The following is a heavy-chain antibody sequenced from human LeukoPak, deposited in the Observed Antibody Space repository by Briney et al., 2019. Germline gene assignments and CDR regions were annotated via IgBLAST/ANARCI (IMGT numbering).Heavy chain of an antibody. D-gene: IGHD5-18*01. Sequence: GSLRLSCAASGFTFSSYAMSWVRQAPGKGLEWIGEINHSGSTNYNPSLKSRVTISVDTSKNQFSLKLSSVTAADTAVYYCARDHPAMVVFDYWGQGTLVTVSS. V-gene: IGHV4-34*01. CDR3: ARDHPAMVVFDY. CDR2: INHSGST. CDR1: GFTFSSYA. J-gene: IGHJ4*02.